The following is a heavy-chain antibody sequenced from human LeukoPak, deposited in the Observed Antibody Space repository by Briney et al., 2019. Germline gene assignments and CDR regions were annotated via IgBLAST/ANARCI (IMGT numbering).Heavy chain of an antibody. CDR2: MNPNSGNT. Sequence: ASVKVSCKASGYAFTSYDINWVRQATGQGLEWMGWMNPNSGNTGYAQKFLGRVTMTRNTSIRTDYVELSSLGPEDTSVYYCARGASSSSIHWVQGTLVTVCS. D-gene: IGHD6-6*01. V-gene: IGHV1-8*01. J-gene: IGHJ4*02. CDR3: ARGASSSSIH. CDR1: GYAFTSYD.